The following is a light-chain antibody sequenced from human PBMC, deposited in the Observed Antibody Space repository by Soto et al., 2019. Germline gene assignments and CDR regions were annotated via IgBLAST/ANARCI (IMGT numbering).Light chain of an antibody. Sequence: QSALTQPASVSGSPGQSITISCTGTSSDVGNYNYVSWYRQHPGKVPKLMIYDVSYRPSGVSNRFSGFKSGNTASLTISGLQAEDEADYYCSSYTSSSTVIFGGGTKVTVL. CDR2: DVS. J-gene: IGLJ2*01. CDR3: SSYTSSSTVI. V-gene: IGLV2-14*01. CDR1: SSDVGNYNY.